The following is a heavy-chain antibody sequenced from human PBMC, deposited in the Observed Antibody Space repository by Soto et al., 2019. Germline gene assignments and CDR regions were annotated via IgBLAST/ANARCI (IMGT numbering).Heavy chain of an antibody. CDR2: INPSGGST. V-gene: IGHV1-46*01. Sequence: SVKVTCKASGYTFTGYYMHWVRQAPGQGLEWMGRINPSGGSTSYAQKFQGRVTMTRDTSTSTVYMELSSLRSEDTAVYYCASRKGYCGGDCYPMDVWGQGTTVPVSS. CDR1: GYTFTGYY. D-gene: IGHD2-21*02. CDR3: ASRKGYCGGDCYPMDV. J-gene: IGHJ6*02.